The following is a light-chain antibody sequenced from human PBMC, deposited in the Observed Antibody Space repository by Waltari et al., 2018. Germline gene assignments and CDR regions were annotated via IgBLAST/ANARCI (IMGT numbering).Light chain of an antibody. CDR1: QSLLNSNGYNY. V-gene: IGKV2-28*01. J-gene: IGKJ3*01. Sequence: DIVMTQSPLSLPVTPGEPASISCRSSQSLLNSNGYNYLDWYLQKPGQSPQLLINLGSNRASGVPDRFSGSGSGTDFTLTISSLQPEDFATYYCQQSYSTQFTFGPGTKVDIK. CDR2: LGS. CDR3: QQSYSTQFT.